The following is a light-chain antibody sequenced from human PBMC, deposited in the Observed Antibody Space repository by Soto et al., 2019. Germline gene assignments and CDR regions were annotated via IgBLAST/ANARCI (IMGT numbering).Light chain of an antibody. J-gene: IGKJ2*01. CDR3: QQYNNWPYT. V-gene: IGKV3-15*01. CDR1: QSVSIN. Sequence: EIVMTQSPATLSVSPGERATLSCRASQSVSINFAWYQQKPGQAPRLLIYGASTRVTGIPARFSGSGSGTEFTLTISSLQSEDFAVYYCQQYNNWPYTFGQGTKMEIK. CDR2: GAS.